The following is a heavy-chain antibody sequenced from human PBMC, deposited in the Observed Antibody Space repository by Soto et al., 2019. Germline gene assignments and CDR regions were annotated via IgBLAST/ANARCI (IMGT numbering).Heavy chain of an antibody. J-gene: IGHJ4*02. V-gene: IGHV3-23*01. CDR1: GFTFSSYA. Sequence: GGSLRLSCAASGFTFSSYAMSWVRQAPGKGLEWVSAISGSGGSTYYADSVKGRFTISRDNSKNTLYLKMNSLRAEDTAVYYCAKPYAPRATVTTDHYFDYWGQGTLVTVSS. D-gene: IGHD4-17*01. CDR3: AKPYAPRATVTTDHYFDY. CDR2: ISGSGGST.